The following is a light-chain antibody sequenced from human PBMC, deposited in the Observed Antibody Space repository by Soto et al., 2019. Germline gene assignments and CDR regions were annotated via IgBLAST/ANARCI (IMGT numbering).Light chain of an antibody. Sequence: QSVLTQPASVSGSPGQSITISCTGTSSDVGGYNYVSWYQQYPGKAPKLMIYDVSNRPSGVSNRFSGSKSGNTASLTISGLQPEDEADYYCSSYTSSSTLVVFGGGTKVTVL. CDR3: SSYTSSSTLVV. CDR1: SSDVGGYNY. J-gene: IGLJ2*01. V-gene: IGLV2-14*01. CDR2: DVS.